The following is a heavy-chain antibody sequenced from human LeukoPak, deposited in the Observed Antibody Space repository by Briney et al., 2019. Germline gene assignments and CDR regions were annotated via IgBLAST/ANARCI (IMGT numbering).Heavy chain of an antibody. V-gene: IGHV1-69*13. CDR2: IIPIFGTA. CDR1: GGTFSSYA. CDR3: ARAEGGQWPIGYYYFMDV. J-gene: IGHJ6*03. D-gene: IGHD6-19*01. Sequence: ASVKVSCKASGGTFSSYAISWVRQAPGQGLEWMGGIIPIFGTANYAQKFQGRVTITADESTSTAYMELSSLRSEDTAVYYCARAEGGQWPIGYYYFMDVWGKGTTVTVSS.